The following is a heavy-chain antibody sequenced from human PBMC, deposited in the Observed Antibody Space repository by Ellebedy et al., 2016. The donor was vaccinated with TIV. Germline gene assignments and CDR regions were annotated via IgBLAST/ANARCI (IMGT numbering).Heavy chain of an antibody. Sequence: PGGSLRLSCAASGFTVSSNYMSWVRQAPGKGLEWGSVIYSGSSTYYADSVKGRFIISRDNSKNTLYLQMNSLRAEDTAVYYCARGPYSNDWYFDLWGRGTLVTVSS. D-gene: IGHD6-13*01. CDR2: IYSGSST. CDR3: ARGPYSNDWYFDL. V-gene: IGHV3-53*01. J-gene: IGHJ2*01. CDR1: GFTVSSNY.